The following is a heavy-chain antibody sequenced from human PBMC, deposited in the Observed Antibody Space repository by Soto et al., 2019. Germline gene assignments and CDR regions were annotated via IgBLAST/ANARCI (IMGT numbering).Heavy chain of an antibody. J-gene: IGHJ4*02. V-gene: IGHV3-21*01. D-gene: IGHD6-13*01. CDR3: ARARKRGYSSSWYSSGNWGFDY. Sequence: GGSLRLSCAASGFTFSSYSMNWVRQAPGKGLEWVSSISSSSSYIYYADSVKGRFTISRDNAKNSLYLQMNSLRAEDTAVYYCARARKRGYSSSWYSSGNWGFDYWGQGTLVTVSS. CDR1: GFTFSSYS. CDR2: ISSSSSYI.